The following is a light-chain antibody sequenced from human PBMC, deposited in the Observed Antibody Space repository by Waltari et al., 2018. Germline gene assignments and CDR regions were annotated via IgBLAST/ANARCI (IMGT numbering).Light chain of an antibody. CDR1: QSVSSK. J-gene: IGKJ1*01. CDR3: QQYNNWPPWT. V-gene: IGKV3-15*01. Sequence: TVMTQSPATLSVSPGERATLSCRASQSVSSKLAWYQQKLGQAPRLLIYGASTRATGIPARFSGSGSGTEFTFTISSLQSEDFAVYYCQQYNNWPPWTFGQGTKVEIK. CDR2: GAS.